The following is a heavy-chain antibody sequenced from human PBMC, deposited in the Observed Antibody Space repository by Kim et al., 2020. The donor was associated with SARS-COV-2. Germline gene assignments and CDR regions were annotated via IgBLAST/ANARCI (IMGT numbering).Heavy chain of an antibody. CDR3: AREGVSVLSKYYYFYAMNV. CDR2: ISANNGHT. Sequence: PSVKVSCKASGYPFIGHGINWVRRAPGLGLEWRGWISANNGHTNYAQKFQGRVTMTTDTETSTTTAYMELRSLTSDDTAVYFCAREGVSVLSKYYYFYAMNVWGQGTTVTVS. CDR1: GYPFIGHG. D-gene: IGHD3-10*01. V-gene: IGHV1-18*04. J-gene: IGHJ6*02.